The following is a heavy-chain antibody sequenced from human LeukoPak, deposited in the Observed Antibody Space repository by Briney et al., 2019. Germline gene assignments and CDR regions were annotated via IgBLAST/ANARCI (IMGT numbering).Heavy chain of an antibody. CDR1: AFTFSSYS. J-gene: IGHJ4*02. CDR2: ITYDGSNK. Sequence: GRCLRLSCPVSAFTFSSYSMHWVRQAPGGGREWVAVITYDGSNKYYADSVKGRFTISRDNSKNTLYLQMNSLRAEDTAVYYCARVVGGSYRGDFDYWGQGTLVTVSS. D-gene: IGHD1-26*01. V-gene: IGHV3-30*04. CDR3: ARVVGGSYRGDFDY.